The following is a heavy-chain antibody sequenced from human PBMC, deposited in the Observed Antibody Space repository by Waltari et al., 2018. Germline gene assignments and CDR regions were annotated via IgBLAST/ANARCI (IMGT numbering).Heavy chain of an antibody. CDR1: GFSVSNNY. J-gene: IGHJ4*01. CDR2: IYSGGTT. Sequence: EVQLLESGGALIQPGGSLRLSCAVSGFSVSNNYMTGVRQPPGKGLEWDAIIYSGGTTYYANSLKVRFTISRDNSNNTLYLQRHSLRAEDTAVYYCARCWGMADETRFDLWGHGTLVTVSS. D-gene: IGHD2-8*01. V-gene: IGHV3-53*01. CDR3: ARCWGMADETRFDL.